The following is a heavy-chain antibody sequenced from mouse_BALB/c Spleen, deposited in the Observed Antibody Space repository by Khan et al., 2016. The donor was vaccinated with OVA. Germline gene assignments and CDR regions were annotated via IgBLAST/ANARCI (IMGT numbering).Heavy chain of an antibody. CDR1: GYTFTDYA. V-gene: IGHV1S137*01. D-gene: IGHD2-2*01. CDR3: ARGGQWVRRGGDNSDY. Sequence: QIQLVQSGPELVRPGESVKISCKGSGYTFTDYAMHWVKQSHAKSLEWIGVISIYYDNTNYNQKFKDKATMTVDKSSNTAYMELARLTSEDSAIYYCARGGQWVRRGGDNSDYWGQGTTLTVSS. J-gene: IGHJ2*01. CDR2: ISIYYDNT.